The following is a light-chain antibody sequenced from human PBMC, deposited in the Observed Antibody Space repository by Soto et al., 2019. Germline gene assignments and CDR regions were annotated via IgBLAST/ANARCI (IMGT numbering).Light chain of an antibody. CDR2: DSS. J-gene: IGKJ3*01. CDR3: LQYDISPV. Sequence: DIQMPQSPSSLSASVGDRVTITCQASQDITNYLNWYQQKPGEAPKLLIYDSSNLETGVPSRFSGGGSGKDFTFTISSLQPEDIATYYCLQYDISPVFGPGTKVDI. CDR1: QDITNY. V-gene: IGKV1-33*01.